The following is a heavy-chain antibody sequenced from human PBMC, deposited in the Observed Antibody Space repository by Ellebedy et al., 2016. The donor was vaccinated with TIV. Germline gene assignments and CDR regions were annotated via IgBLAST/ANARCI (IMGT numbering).Heavy chain of an antibody. CDR1: GFTFSSYS. Sequence: GESLKISCAASGFTFSSYSMNWVRQRPGNGLEWVSSISSDSTYTNYADTVKVRFTISRDNAKNSLDLHMNSLRGEDTAVYYCARGIFGVVLIYLSDYWGQGTLVTVSS. V-gene: IGHV3-21*01. J-gene: IGHJ4*02. D-gene: IGHD3-3*01. CDR3: ARGIFGVVLIYLSDY. CDR2: ISSDSTYT.